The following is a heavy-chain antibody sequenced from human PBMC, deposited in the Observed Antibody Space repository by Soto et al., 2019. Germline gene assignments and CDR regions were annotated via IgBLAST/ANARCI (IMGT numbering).Heavy chain of an antibody. Sequence: QVQLVQSGAEVKKPGSSVKVSCKASGGTFSNYIFSWVRQAPGQGLEWMGGTIPMFATAQYAQKLQGRVTITADESTSTVYMVLTSLRSDDTAVYYCARGLFGQQWLVGFDTWGKGTLVTVSS. CDR2: TIPMFATA. J-gene: IGHJ4*02. D-gene: IGHD3-22*01. CDR3: ARGLFGQQWLVGFDT. V-gene: IGHV1-69*01. CDR1: GGTFSNYI.